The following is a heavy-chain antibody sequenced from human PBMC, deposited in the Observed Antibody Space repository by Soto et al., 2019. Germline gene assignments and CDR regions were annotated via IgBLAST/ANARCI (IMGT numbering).Heavy chain of an antibody. CDR1: GFTFSRHW. D-gene: IGHD5-12*01. V-gene: IGHV3-74*01. Sequence: EVQLVESGGGLVQPGGSLRLSCAASGFTFSRHWMHWVRQAPGTGLVWVSRINSDGTSTNYADSVKGRFTISRDNAKNTLYLQMNSLRGEDTAVYHCASPYTATIHNGLNSWGQGTLVTVSS. J-gene: IGHJ4*02. CDR2: INSDGTST. CDR3: ASPYTATIHNGLNS.